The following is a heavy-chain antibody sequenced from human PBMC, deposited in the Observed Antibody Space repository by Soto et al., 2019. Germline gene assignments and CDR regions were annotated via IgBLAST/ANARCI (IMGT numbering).Heavy chain of an antibody. CDR3: ARRESVVAAILSVDYYYYGMDV. Sequence: ASVKVSCKASGGTFSSYAISWVRQAPGQGLEWMGGIIPIFGTANYAQKFQGRVTITADESTSTAYMELSSLRSEDTAVYYCARRESVVAAILSVDYYYYGMDVWGQGTTVTVSS. V-gene: IGHV1-69*13. D-gene: IGHD2-15*01. J-gene: IGHJ6*02. CDR1: GGTFSSYA. CDR2: IIPIFGTA.